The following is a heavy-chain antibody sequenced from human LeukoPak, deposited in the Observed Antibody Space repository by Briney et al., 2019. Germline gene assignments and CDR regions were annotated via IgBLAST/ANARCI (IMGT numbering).Heavy chain of an antibody. D-gene: IGHD3-10*01. CDR3: AKGSDYYGSGTYGMDV. CDR1: GFTFDDYA. Sequence: GGSLRLSCAASGFTFDDYAMHWVRQAPGKGLEWVSGISWNSGSIGYADSVKGRFTISRDNAKNSLCLQMNSLRAEDTALYYCAKGSDYYGSGTYGMDVWAKGPRSPSP. V-gene: IGHV3-9*01. CDR2: ISWNSGSI. J-gene: IGHJ6*02.